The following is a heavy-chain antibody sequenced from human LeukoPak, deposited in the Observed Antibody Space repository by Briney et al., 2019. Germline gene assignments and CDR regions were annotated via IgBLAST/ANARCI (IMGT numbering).Heavy chain of an antibody. J-gene: IGHJ4*02. CDR2: INPSGGST. V-gene: IGHV1-46*02. D-gene: IGHD3-16*01. CDR3: ARKRRGGVIDY. CDR1: GYTFNNFY. Sequence: ASVKVSCKASGYTFNNFYMNWVRQAPGQGLEWLVIINPSGGSTRYAQKFQGRVTMTRDMSTSTVYMEQSSLRSEDTAVYYCARKRRGGVIDYWGQGTLVTVSS.